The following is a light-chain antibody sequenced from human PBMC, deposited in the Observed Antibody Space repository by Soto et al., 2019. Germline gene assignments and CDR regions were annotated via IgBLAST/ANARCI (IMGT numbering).Light chain of an antibody. Sequence: NFMLTQPHSVSESPGKTVTISCTRSSGSIASNYVQWYQQRPGSAPTTVIYEDNQRPSGVPDRFSGSIDSSSNSASLTISGLKTEDEADYYFQSYDSSTSLVFGGGTKLTVL. CDR3: QSYDSSTSLV. J-gene: IGLJ3*02. V-gene: IGLV6-57*04. CDR1: SGSIASNY. CDR2: EDN.